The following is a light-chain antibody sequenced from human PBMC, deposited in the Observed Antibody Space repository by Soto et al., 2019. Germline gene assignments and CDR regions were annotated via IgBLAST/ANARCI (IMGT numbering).Light chain of an antibody. J-gene: IGKJ1*01. CDR3: QQYHHSPWT. CDR1: QSVTSNY. CDR2: GAS. Sequence: EIVMTQSPATLSLSPGERATLSCRASQSVTSNYLSWCQQKPGQTPRLLIYGASTRATGIPARFSGSGSGTDFTLTISSLQSEDFAVYYCQQYHHSPWTFGQGTKVEIK. V-gene: IGKV3D-7*01.